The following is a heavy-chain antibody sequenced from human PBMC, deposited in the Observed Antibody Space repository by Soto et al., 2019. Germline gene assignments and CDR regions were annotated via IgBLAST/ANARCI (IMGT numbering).Heavy chain of an antibody. CDR2: IYWDDDK. D-gene: IGHD3-22*01. V-gene: IGHV2-5*02. CDR3: AHSRVIVVAGPDNAFDI. J-gene: IGHJ3*02. Sequence: GLDLEWLALIYWDDDKRYRPSLKSRLTITKDTSKNQVVLTMTNMDPVDTATYYCAHSRVIVVAGPDNAFDIWGQGTMVTVSS.